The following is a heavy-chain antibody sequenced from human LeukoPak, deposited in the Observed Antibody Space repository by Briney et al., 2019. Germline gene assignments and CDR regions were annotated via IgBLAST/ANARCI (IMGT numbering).Heavy chain of an antibody. D-gene: IGHD6-13*01. CDR1: GFTFSSYG. V-gene: IGHV3-30*02. Sequence: GGSLRLSCAASGFTFSSYGMHWVRQAPGKGLEWVAFIGYDGSKMYYVDSVKGRFTISRDNSENTLYLQMNSLKTEDTAVYYCTTIAAAGHYDYWGQGTLVTVSS. CDR2: IGYDGSKM. J-gene: IGHJ4*02. CDR3: TTIAAAGHYDY.